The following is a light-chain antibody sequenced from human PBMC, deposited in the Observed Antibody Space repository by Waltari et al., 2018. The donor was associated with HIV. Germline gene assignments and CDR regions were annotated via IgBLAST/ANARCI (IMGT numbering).Light chain of an antibody. CDR3: QQSYGTPLT. CDR1: QSISPY. J-gene: IGKJ4*01. V-gene: IGKV1-39*01. Sequence: DIPVTQSPSSLSASVGDRVTIPCRASQSISPYVNWYQQTPGSAPKLLIRGASSLQSGVPSRFSGSGSGTDFSLTISSLQSEDFATYYCQQSYGTPLTFGGGTRVEI. CDR2: GAS.